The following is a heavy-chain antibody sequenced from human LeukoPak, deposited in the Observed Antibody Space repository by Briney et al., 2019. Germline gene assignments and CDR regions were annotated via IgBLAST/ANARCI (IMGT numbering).Heavy chain of an antibody. V-gene: IGHV3-7*01. CDR1: GFTFTDYW. Sequence: GGSLRLSCEVSGFTFTDYWMNWVRQAPGKGPDWVASIRQDGSEKTYVDSVKGRFTISRDNTKNSLCLQINGMRVDDTAGYYCAWDGTAAVLYFDLSGQGTLVTVSS. CDR3: AWDGTAAVLYFDL. D-gene: IGHD6-13*01. J-gene: IGHJ4*02. CDR2: IRQDGSEK.